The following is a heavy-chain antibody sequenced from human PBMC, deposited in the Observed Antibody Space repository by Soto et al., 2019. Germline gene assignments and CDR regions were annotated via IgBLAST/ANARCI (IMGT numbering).Heavy chain of an antibody. CDR1: GYTFTTYA. Sequence: AASVKVSCKASGYTFTTYAISWVRQAPGQGLEWMGSISAYNGITNYAQKLQGRVTMTTDTSTSTAYMELRSLTSDDTAVYYCARDRYNGNYNYWGQGTLVTSPQ. CDR2: ISAYNGIT. V-gene: IGHV1-18*01. CDR3: ARDRYNGNYNY. J-gene: IGHJ4*02. D-gene: IGHD1-26*01.